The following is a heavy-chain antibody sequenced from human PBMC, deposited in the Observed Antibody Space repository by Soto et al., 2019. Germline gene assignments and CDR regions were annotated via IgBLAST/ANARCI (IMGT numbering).Heavy chain of an antibody. CDR1: GFTFSSYA. J-gene: IGHJ6*02. Sequence: GGSLRLSCAASGFTFSSYAMSWVRQAPGKGLEWVSAISGSGGSTYYADSVKGRFTISRDNSKNTLYLQMNSLRAEDTAVYYCAAGASDILTDPYYYYYGMDVWGQGTTVTVSS. CDR3: AAGASDILTDPYYYYYGMDV. CDR2: ISGSGGST. V-gene: IGHV3-23*01. D-gene: IGHD3-9*01.